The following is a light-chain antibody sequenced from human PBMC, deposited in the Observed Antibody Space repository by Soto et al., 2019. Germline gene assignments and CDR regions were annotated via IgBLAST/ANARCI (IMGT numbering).Light chain of an antibody. CDR2: KVN. CDR1: DNDIGSYLY. V-gene: IGLV2-14*01. J-gene: IGLJ2*01. CDR3: SSFTTIGTVI. Sequence: QSVLNQHATVSGSPGQSITISCTETDNDIGSYLYISWFQQQTGKAPKVVILKVNNLPAGISDRFSGSKSGNKAYLTISGLQPEDDVNDFCSSFTTIGTVIFGGGTKRTVL.